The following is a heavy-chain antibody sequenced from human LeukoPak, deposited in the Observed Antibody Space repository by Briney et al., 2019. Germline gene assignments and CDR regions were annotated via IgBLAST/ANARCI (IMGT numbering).Heavy chain of an antibody. CDR3: ARSSYSSSWYCPFDY. D-gene: IGHD6-13*01. CDR1: GLTFSSYW. V-gene: IGHV3-7*01. J-gene: IGHJ4*02. CDR2: IKQDGSEK. Sequence: GRSLRLSCAASGLTFSSYWMSWVRQAPGKGLEWVANIKQDGSEKYYVDSVKGRFTISRDNAKNSLYLQMNSLRAEDTAVYYCARSSYSSSWYCPFDYWGQGTLVTVSS.